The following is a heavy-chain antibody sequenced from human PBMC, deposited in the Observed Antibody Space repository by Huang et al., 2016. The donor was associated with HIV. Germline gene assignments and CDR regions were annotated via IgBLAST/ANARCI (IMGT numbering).Heavy chain of an antibody. J-gene: IGHJ4*03. D-gene: IGHD2-15*01. CDR2: ISGSGSSI. CDR3: ARGGPVGYFNL. CDR1: GFLFTTFT. V-gene: IGHV3-21*01. Sequence: ALVKPGGSLRLSCAATGFLFTTFTMHWVRQAPGKGLEWVSSISGSGSSIYYADAVKGRFTISRDNTKKSLYLQMSSLSVDDTAFYFCARGGPVGYFNLWGHGTLVSVSS.